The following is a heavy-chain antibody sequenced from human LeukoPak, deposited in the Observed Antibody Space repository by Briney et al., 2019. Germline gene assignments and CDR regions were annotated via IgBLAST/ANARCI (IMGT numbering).Heavy chain of an antibody. CDR3: ARDLHGGSLDQ. J-gene: IGHJ4*02. Sequence: SETLSLTCTVSGGSISSDYWSWIRQPAGEGLEWIGRVYTTGSTNYNPSLRSRVTMSVDTSKNQFSLRLSSVTAADTAVYYCARDLHGGSLDQWGQGTLVTVSS. CDR2: VYTTGST. D-gene: IGHD2-15*01. CDR1: GGSISSDY. V-gene: IGHV4-4*07.